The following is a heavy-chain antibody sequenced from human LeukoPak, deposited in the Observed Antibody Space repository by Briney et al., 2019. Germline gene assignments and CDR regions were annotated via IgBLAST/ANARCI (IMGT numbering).Heavy chain of an antibody. CDR3: ARGLLTGSTADVDAFDI. CDR1: GYTFTSYD. J-gene: IGHJ3*02. V-gene: IGHV1-8*01. D-gene: IGHD3-9*01. Sequence: GASVKVSCKASGYTFTSYDINWVRQAPGQGLEWMGWMNPNSGNTGYAQKFQGRVTMTRNTSISTAYMELSSLRSEDTAVYYCARGLLTGSTADVDAFDIWGQGTMVTVSS. CDR2: MNPNSGNT.